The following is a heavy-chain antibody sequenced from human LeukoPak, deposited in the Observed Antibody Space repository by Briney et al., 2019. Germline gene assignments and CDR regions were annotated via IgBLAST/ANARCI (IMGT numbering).Heavy chain of an antibody. CDR2: ISSSSSYI. D-gene: IGHD5-18*01. CDR3: ARSPGAMAFDY. V-gene: IGHV3-21*01. J-gene: IGHJ4*02. Sequence: GGSLRLSCAASGFAFSSHAMCWVRQAPGKGLEWVSSISSSSSYIYYADSVKGRFTISRDNAKNSLYLQMNSLRAEDTAVYYCARSPGAMAFDYWGQGTLVTVSS. CDR1: GFAFSSHA.